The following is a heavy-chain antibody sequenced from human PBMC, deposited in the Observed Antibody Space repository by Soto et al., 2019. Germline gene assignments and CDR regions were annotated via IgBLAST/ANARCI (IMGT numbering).Heavy chain of an antibody. CDR3: ASGAWDNSAYYFFDD. Sequence: QVQLQQWGAGLLKPSETLSLTCAVYGGSFSDYYWTWIRQSPGKGLEWIGEINLNGYTKYSPSLQGTVTLSVATTRKHFSLRLTSVTAADAAVYYCASGAWDNSAYYFFDDWCQGNLVTVSS. CDR2: INLNGYT. D-gene: IGHD3-22*01. J-gene: IGHJ4*02. V-gene: IGHV4-34*01. CDR1: GGSFSDYY.